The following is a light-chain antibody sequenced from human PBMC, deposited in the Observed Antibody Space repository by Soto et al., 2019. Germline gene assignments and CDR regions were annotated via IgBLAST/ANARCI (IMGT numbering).Light chain of an antibody. J-gene: IGKJ1*01. CDR3: QHYNSYSEA. Sequence: DIQMTQSPSTLSGSVGDRVTITCRASQTISIWLAWYQQKPGKAPKLLIYKASTLKRGVPSRFSGCGYGTKFALTISSLQPDNFASYYCQHYNSYSEAFGQGAKVDLK. CDR1: QTISIW. CDR2: KAS. V-gene: IGKV1-5*03.